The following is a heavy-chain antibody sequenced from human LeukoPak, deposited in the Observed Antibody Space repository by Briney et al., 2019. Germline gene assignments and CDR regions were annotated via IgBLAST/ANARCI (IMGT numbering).Heavy chain of an antibody. J-gene: IGHJ6*03. V-gene: IGHV4-59*11. Sequence: PSETLSLTCTVSGGSISSHYWSWIRQPPGKGLEWIGYIYYSGSTNYNPSLKSRVTISVDTSKNQFSLKLSPVTAADTAVYYCARRASSSSYAAYYYYYYMDVWGKGTTVTVSS. D-gene: IGHD6-6*01. CDR1: GGSISSHY. CDR3: ARRASSSSYAAYYYYYYMDV. CDR2: IYYSGST.